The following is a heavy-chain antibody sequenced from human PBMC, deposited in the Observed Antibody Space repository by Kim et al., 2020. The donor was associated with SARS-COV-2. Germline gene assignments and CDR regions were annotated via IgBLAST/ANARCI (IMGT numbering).Heavy chain of an antibody. J-gene: IGHJ4*02. V-gene: IGHV3-33*06. CDR2: IWYDGSNK. CDR3: KKDGGGDSGHDVS. Sequence: GGSLRLSCAASGFTFSSYAMHWVRQAPGKGLEWVAVIWYDGSNKYYADSVKGRFTITRDNSKNTLYMQMNRLRDEDTAVYYCKKDGGGDSGHDVSWGKGT. CDR1: GFTFSSYA. D-gene: IGHD5-12*01.